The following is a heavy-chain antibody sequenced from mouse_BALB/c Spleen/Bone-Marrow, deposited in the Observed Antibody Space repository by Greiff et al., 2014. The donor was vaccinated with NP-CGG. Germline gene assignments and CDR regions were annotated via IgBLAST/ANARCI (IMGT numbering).Heavy chain of an antibody. CDR1: GFSLTSYG. Sequence: VMLVESGPGLVQPSQSLSITCTVSGFSLTSYGVHWVRQPPGKGLEWLGVIWSGGSTDYNAAFISRLSISRDNSKSQVFFKMNSLQADDTAIYYCARNKDDAMDYWGQGTSVTVSS. CDR2: IWSGGST. J-gene: IGHJ4*01. V-gene: IGHV2-4*02. CDR3: ARNKDDAMDY. D-gene: IGHD2-12*01.